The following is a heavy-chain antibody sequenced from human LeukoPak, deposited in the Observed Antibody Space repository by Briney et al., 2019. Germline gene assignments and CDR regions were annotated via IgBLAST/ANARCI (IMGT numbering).Heavy chain of an antibody. CDR1: GFTFSSYA. J-gene: IGHJ4*02. V-gene: IGHV3-30*01. CDR2: ISYDGSNK. CDR3: ARGAGQEWLSDYFDY. Sequence: GGSLRLSCAASGFTFSSYAMHWVRQAPGKGLEWVAVISYDGSNKYYADSVKGRFTISRDNSKNTLYLQMNSLRAEDTAVYYCARGAGQEWLSDYFDYWGQGTLVTVSS. D-gene: IGHD3-3*01.